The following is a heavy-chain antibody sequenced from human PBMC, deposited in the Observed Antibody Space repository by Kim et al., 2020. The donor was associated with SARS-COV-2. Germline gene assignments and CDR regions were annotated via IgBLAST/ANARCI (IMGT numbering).Heavy chain of an antibody. CDR3: AKDVYYYDSSGYYYRDY. D-gene: IGHD3-22*01. CDR2: ISGSGGST. J-gene: IGHJ4*02. V-gene: IGHV3-23*01. Sequence: GGSLRLSCAASGFTFSSYAMSWVRQAPGKGLEWVSAISGSGGSTYYADSVKGRFTISRDNSKNTLYLQMNSLRDEDTAVYYCAKDVYYYDSSGYYYRDYWGQGTLVTVSS. CDR1: GFTFSSYA.